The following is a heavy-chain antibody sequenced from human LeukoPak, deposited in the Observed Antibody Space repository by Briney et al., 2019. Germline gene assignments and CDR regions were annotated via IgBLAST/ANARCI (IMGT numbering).Heavy chain of an antibody. CDR2: ISYDGSNK. V-gene: IGHV3-30*03. J-gene: IGHJ4*02. CDR3: ARDSSYGSGSYFWADY. D-gene: IGHD3-10*01. Sequence: PGGSLRLSCAASGFSFSNYGMHWVRQAPGKGLEWVAVISYDGSNKHYADSVKGRFTISRDNSKNTLYLQMNSLRAEDTAVYYCARDSSYGSGSYFWADYWGQGTLVTVSS. CDR1: GFSFSNYG.